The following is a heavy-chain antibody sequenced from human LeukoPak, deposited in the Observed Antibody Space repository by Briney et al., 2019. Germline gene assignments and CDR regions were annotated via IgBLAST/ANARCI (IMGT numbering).Heavy chain of an antibody. CDR1: GGSISSGDYY. CDR2: IYYSGST. V-gene: IGHV4-30-4*01. CDR3: ARTGGTIDY. J-gene: IGHJ4*02. D-gene: IGHD2-8*02. Sequence: PSQTLSLTCTVSGGSISSGDYYWSWIRQPPGKGLEWIGYIYYSGSTYYNPSLKSRVTISVDTSKNQSSLKLNSVTAADTAVHYCARTGGTIDYWGQGTLVTVSS.